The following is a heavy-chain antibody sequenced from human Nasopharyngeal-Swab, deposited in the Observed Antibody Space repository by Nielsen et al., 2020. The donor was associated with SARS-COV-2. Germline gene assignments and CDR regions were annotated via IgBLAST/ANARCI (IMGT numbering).Heavy chain of an antibody. CDR1: GFTFSSYS. V-gene: IGHV3-21*01. J-gene: IGHJ4*02. CDR2: ISSSSSYI. Sequence: GESLKISCAASGFTFSSYSMNWVRQAPGKGLEWVSSISSSSSYIYYADSVKGRFTISRDNAKNSLSLQMNSLRAEDTAVYYCARDLRASGDYWGQGTLVTVSS. CDR3: ARDLRASGDY. D-gene: IGHD4-17*01.